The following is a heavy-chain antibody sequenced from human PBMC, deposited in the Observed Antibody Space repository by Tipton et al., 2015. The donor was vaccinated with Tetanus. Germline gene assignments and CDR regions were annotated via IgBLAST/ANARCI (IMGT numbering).Heavy chain of an antibody. V-gene: IGHV4-30-4*01. CDR2: IYSSGRA. J-gene: IGHJ4*02. CDR3: ARHPPPYYYGSGSYLDY. CDR1: GGSFTSGDFY. D-gene: IGHD3-10*01. Sequence: TLSLTCAVSGGSFTSGDFYWTWIRQSPGKGLEWIGSIYSSGRAHYSPSLKSRVTISVDTSKNQFSLRLSSVTAADTAVYFCARHPPPYYYGSGSYLDYWGQGTPVTVSS.